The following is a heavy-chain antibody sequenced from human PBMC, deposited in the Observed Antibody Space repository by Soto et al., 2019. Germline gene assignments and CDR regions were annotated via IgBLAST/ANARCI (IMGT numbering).Heavy chain of an antibody. V-gene: IGHV3-33*03. Sequence: QVQLVESGGGVVQPGRSLSLSCASSGFTFSNYGMHWVRQAPGKGPEWVAVIWYDGSNEQYADSVKGRFTISRDNSKNTLYLQMNSLRAEDTAVYYCASALETGDYWGQGTLVTVS. CDR3: ASALETGDY. CDR1: GFTFSNYG. D-gene: IGHD3-10*01. CDR2: IWYDGSNE. J-gene: IGHJ4*02.